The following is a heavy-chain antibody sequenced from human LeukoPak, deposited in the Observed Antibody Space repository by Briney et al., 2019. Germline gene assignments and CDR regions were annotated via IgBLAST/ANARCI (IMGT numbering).Heavy chain of an antibody. CDR1: GYTFTSYG. Sequence: ASVKVSCKASGYTFTSYGISWVRQAPGQGLEWMGWIRAYNGNTNYAQKLQGRVTMTTDTSTSTAYMELRSLRSDDTAVYYCARWNLRYFDWLLFADHWGQGTLVTVSS. D-gene: IGHD3-9*01. V-gene: IGHV1-18*01. J-gene: IGHJ4*02. CDR2: IRAYNGNT. CDR3: ARWNLRYFDWLLFADH.